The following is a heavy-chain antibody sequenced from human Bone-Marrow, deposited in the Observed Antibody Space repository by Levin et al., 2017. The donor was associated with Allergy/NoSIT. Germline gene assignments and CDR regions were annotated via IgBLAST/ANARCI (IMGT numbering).Heavy chain of an antibody. CDR2: ISHDGSKK. Sequence: PGGSLRLSCAASGFTFSKYGMHWVRQAPGKGLEWVALISHDGSKKYYADSLKGRLTISRDDSKSTVFLQMNGLRSDDAAVYYCARDRTEYCSVISCFSGCDCWGQGTLVTVSS. J-gene: IGHJ4*02. V-gene: IGHV3-30*03. CDR1: GFTFSKYG. D-gene: IGHD2-15*01. CDR3: ARDRTEYCSVISCFSGCDC.